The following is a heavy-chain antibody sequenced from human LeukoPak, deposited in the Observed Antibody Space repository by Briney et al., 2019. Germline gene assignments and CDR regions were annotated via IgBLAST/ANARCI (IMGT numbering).Heavy chain of an antibody. D-gene: IGHD3-22*01. V-gene: IGHV3-9*03. Sequence: GGSLRLSCAASGFTFDDYAMHWVRQAPGKGLEWVSGISWNSGSIGYADSVKGRFTISRDNAKNSLYLQMNSLRAEDMALYYCARDRSGWPPDAFDIWGQGTMVTVSS. CDR3: ARDRSGWPPDAFDI. CDR1: GFTFDDYA. J-gene: IGHJ3*02. CDR2: ISWNSGSI.